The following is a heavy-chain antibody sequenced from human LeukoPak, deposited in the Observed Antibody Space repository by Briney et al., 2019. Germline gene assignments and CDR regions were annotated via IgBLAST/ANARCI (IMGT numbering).Heavy chain of an antibody. D-gene: IGHD3-10*01. V-gene: IGHV4-59*01. Sequence: KSSETMSLTCTVSGGSISSYYWSWIRQPPGKGLEWIGYIYYSGSTHYNPSIKSRVTISVDTSKNQFSLKLGSVTAADTAVYYCAREGFGDPQEVDYFDYWGQGTLVTVSS. CDR3: AREGFGDPQEVDYFDY. CDR1: GGSISSYY. CDR2: IYYSGST. J-gene: IGHJ4*02.